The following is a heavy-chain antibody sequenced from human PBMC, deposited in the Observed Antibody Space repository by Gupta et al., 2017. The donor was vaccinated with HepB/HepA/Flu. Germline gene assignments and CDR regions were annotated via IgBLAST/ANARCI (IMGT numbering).Heavy chain of an antibody. CDR3: ARCQRGSNSGLDI. CDR2: IIPTGGGT. Sequence: STSTGYFIHWVRQASGQGLEWMGVIIPTGGGTTYAQRFQDRVTRTRDASTGTVVLELTSLRSEDTAVYYCARCQRGSNSGLDIWGRGTRVTVS. V-gene: IGHV1-46*01. J-gene: IGHJ3*02. D-gene: IGHD3-10*01. CDR1: STSTGYF.